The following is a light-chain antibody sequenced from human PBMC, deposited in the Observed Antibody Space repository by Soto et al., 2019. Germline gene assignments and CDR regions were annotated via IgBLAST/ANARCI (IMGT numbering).Light chain of an antibody. V-gene: IGLV2-14*01. CDR1: SSDVGGYNY. J-gene: IGLJ2*01. CDR3: SSYTSSSTLV. Sequence: QSASVSGSPGQSITISCTGTSSDVGGYNYVSWYQQHPGKAPKLMIYEVSNRPSGVSNRFSGSKSGNTASLTISGLQAEDEADYYCSSYTSSSTLVFGGGTKLPVL. CDR2: EVS.